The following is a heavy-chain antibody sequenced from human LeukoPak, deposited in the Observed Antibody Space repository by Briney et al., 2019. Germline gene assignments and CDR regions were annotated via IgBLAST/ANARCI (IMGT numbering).Heavy chain of an antibody. Sequence: GGSLRLSCAASGFTFSSYEMNWVRQAPGKGLEWVSYISSSGSTIYYADSVKGRFTISRDNAKNSLYLQMNSLRAEDTAVYYCARLVRDGYIKWFDPWGQGTLVTVSS. CDR1: GFTFSSYE. D-gene: IGHD5-24*01. CDR3: ARLVRDGYIKWFDP. J-gene: IGHJ5*02. CDR2: ISSSGSTI. V-gene: IGHV3-48*03.